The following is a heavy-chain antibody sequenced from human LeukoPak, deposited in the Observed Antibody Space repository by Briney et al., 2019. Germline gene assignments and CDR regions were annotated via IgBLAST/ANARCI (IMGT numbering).Heavy chain of an antibody. CDR2: IIPIFGTA. Sequence: ASVEVSCKASGGTFSSYAISWVRQAPGQGLEWMGGIIPIFGTANYAQKFQGRVTITTDESTSTAYMELSSLRSEDTAVYYCARGAAAAVKYNWFDPWGQGTLVTVSS. V-gene: IGHV1-69*05. CDR1: GGTFSSYA. CDR3: ARGAAAAVKYNWFDP. J-gene: IGHJ5*02. D-gene: IGHD6-13*01.